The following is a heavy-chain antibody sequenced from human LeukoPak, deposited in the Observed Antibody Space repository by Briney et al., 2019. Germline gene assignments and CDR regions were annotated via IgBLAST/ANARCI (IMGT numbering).Heavy chain of an antibody. CDR2: IIPIFGTA. CDR3: ARANLEDCSSTSCFPTLFDY. V-gene: IGHV1-69*13. Sequence: GASVKVSCKTSGYIFTDYYIHWVRQAPGQGLEWMGGIIPIFGTANYAQKFQGRVTITADESTSTAYMELSSLRSEDTAVYYCARANLEDCSSTSCFPTLFDYWGQGTLVTVSS. D-gene: IGHD2-2*01. J-gene: IGHJ4*02. CDR1: GYIFTDYY.